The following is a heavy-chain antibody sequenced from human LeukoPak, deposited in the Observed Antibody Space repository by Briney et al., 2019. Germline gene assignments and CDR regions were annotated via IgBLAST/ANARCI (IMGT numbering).Heavy chain of an antibody. CDR2: INHSGST. J-gene: IGHJ4*02. CDR1: GGSFSGYY. CDR3: ARGRADSSWRPYFDY. D-gene: IGHD6-13*01. Sequence: SETLSLTCAVYGGSFSGYYWSWIRQPPGKGLEWIGEINHSGSTNYNPSLKSRVTISVDTSKNQFSLKLSSVTAADTAVYYCARGRADSSWRPYFDYWGQGTLVTVSS. V-gene: IGHV4-34*01.